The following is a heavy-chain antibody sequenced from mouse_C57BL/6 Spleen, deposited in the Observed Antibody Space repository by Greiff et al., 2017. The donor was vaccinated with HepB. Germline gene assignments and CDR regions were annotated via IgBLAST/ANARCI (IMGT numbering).Heavy chain of an antibody. V-gene: IGHV2-2*01. D-gene: IGHD1-1*01. J-gene: IGHJ3*01. Sequence: QVQLQQSGPGLVQPSQCLSITCTVSGFALTSYGVHWVRQAPGKGLEWLGVIWSGGSTAYNAAFICRLSISKDNSKSQVFFKMNSLQADDTAIYYCARNGGSSYVLFAYWGQGTLVTVSA. CDR3: ARNGGSSYVLFAY. CDR2: IWSGGST. CDR1: GFALTSYG.